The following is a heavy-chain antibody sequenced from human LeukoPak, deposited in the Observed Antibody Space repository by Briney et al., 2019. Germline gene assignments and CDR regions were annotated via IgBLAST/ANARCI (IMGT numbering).Heavy chain of an antibody. V-gene: IGHV3-23*01. Sequence: PGGSLRLSCSVSGFTLSDSAMCWVRQAPGKGLDWVSTISSTGSTYDADSVKGRFTLSRDTLKNTLYLQMNSLRADDTAIYYCTKIQYRSGGGAIDSWGQGTVVSVSS. J-gene: IGHJ4*02. CDR3: TKIQYRSGGGAIDS. CDR1: GFTLSDSA. CDR2: ISSTGST. D-gene: IGHD2-15*01.